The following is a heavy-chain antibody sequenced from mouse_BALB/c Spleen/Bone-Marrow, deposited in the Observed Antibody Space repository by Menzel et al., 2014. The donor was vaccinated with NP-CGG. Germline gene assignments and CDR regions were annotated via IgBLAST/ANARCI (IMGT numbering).Heavy chain of an antibody. J-gene: IGHJ4*01. V-gene: IGHV2-6*02. CDR3: ARRGDNRAMDY. CDR2: IWSDGSP. CDR1: GVSLTSYG. D-gene: IGHD1-3*01. Sequence: VKLMESGPGLVAPSQSLSITCTVSGVSLTSYGVHWVRQPPGKGLEWLVMIWSDGSPSYDSALKSRLSISKDNSKSQVVLKKNSLQTNDTAMYYGARRGDNRAMDYWGQGTSVTVSS.